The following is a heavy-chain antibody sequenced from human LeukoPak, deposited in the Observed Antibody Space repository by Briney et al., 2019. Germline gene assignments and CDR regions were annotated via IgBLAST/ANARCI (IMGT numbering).Heavy chain of an antibody. CDR2: IYYSGST. CDR3: ARDTTGA. J-gene: IGHJ5*02. V-gene: IGHV4-59*01. CDR1: GGSITSSY. D-gene: IGHD1-14*01. Sequence: SETLSLTCTVSGGSITSSYWSWIRQPPGKGLEWIGYIYYSGSTYYSPSLKSRVTISVDTSKNQFSLKLSSVTAADTAVYYCARDTTGAWGQGTLVTVSS.